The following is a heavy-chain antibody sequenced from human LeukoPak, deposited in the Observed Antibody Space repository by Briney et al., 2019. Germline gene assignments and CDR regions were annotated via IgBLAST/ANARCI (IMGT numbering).Heavy chain of an antibody. V-gene: IGHV4-59*01. CDR2: IYYSRST. J-gene: IGHJ3*02. D-gene: IGHD3-3*01. CDR1: GGSLSRYY. CDR3: ARDPEITIVGAFDI. Sequence: SETLSLTCTVSGGSLSRYYWSWIRQPPGKGLEWIGYIYYSRSTNYNPSLTSRVTISVDTSKNQFSLKLSSVTAADTAVYYCARDPEITIVGAFDIWGQGTMVTVSS.